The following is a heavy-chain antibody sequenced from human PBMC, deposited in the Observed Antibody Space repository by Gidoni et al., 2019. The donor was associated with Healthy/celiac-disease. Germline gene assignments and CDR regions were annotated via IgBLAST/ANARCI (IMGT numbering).Heavy chain of an antibody. Sequence: EVQLLESGGGLVQPGGSLRLSCAASGFPFSSYAMSWVRQAPGKGLEWVSAISGSGGSTYYADSVKGRFTISRDNSKNTLYLQMNSLRAEDTAVHYCAKVGDIVVPQGYFDYWGQGTLVTVSS. CDR3: AKVGDIVVPQGYFDY. CDR1: GFPFSSYA. D-gene: IGHD2-15*01. J-gene: IGHJ4*02. CDR2: ISGSGGST. V-gene: IGHV3-23*01.